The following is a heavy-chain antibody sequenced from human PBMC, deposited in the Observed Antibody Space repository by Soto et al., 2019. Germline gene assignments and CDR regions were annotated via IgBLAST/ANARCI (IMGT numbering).Heavy chain of an antibody. D-gene: IGHD2-15*01. CDR1: GGTFSSYA. CDR3: ATCYPSSGGSCYQNYYYYYGMAV. CDR2: IIPIFGTA. J-gene: IGHJ6*02. V-gene: IGHV1-69*01. Sequence: QVQLVQSGAEVKKPGSSVKVSCKASGGTFSSYAISWVRQAPGQGLEWMGGIIPIFGTANYAQKFQGRVTITADESTSTAYMELSSLRSEDTAVYYCATCYPSSGGSCYQNYYYYYGMAVGGQGPTVTVSS.